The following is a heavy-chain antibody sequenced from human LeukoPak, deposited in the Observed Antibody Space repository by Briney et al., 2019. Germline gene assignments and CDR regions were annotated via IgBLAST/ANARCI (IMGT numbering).Heavy chain of an antibody. D-gene: IGHD5-12*01. V-gene: IGHV3-20*01. Sequence: GGSLRLSCAASGFTFDDYGMSWVRQAPGKGLEWVSGINWNGGSTGYADSVKGRFTISRDNAKNSLYLQMNSLRAEDTALYHCARAGEGGSYFDYWGQGTLVTVSS. CDR3: ARAGEGGSYFDY. J-gene: IGHJ4*02. CDR2: INWNGGST. CDR1: GFTFDDYG.